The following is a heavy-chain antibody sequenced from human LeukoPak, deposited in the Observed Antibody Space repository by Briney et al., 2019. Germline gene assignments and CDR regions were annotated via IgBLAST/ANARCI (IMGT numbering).Heavy chain of an antibody. CDR1: GFTFSSHS. CDR2: ISSSSSTI. CDR3: AKDAYGAYDSSGYYYF. V-gene: IGHV3-48*04. Sequence: GGSLRLSCAASGFTFSSHSMNWVRQAPGKGLEWVSYISSSSSTIYYADSVKGRFTISRDNAKNSLYLQMNSLRAEDTALYYCAKDAYGAYDSSGYYYFRGQGTLVTVSS. D-gene: IGHD3-22*01. J-gene: IGHJ1*01.